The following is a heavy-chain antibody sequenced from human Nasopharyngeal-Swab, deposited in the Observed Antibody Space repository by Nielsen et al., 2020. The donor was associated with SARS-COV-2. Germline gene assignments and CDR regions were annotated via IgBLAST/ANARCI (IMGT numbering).Heavy chain of an antibody. Sequence: GESLKISCAASGFTFSDYYMSWIRQAPGKGLEWVSYISSSSSYTNYADSVKGRFTISRDNAKNSLYLQMNSLRAEDTAVYYCARESRNSSGWYYYYYTVWTSGAKGPRSPSP. D-gene: IGHD6-19*01. CDR1: GFTFSDYY. CDR2: ISSSSSYT. CDR3: ARESRNSSGWYYYYYTVWTS. J-gene: IGHJ6*02. V-gene: IGHV3-11*05.